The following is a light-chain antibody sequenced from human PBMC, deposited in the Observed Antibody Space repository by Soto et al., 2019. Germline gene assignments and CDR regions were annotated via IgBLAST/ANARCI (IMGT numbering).Light chain of an antibody. CDR1: QSISNR. CDR3: QHYGGMWT. V-gene: IGKV1-5*01. CDR2: DAS. J-gene: IGKJ1*01. Sequence: DIQMTQSPSSLSASAGDRVTITRRASQSISNRLAWYQQKPGKAPKVLIYDASSLESGVPSRFSGSGSGTESILTISSLQPDDFASDCCQHYGGMWTFGQGTKVDIK.